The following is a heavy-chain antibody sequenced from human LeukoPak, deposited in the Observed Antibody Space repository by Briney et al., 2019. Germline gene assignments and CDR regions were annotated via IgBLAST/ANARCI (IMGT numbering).Heavy chain of an antibody. J-gene: IGHJ4*02. V-gene: IGHV4-34*01. D-gene: IGHD3-22*01. CDR1: GGSFSGYY. CDR3: ARSNGRRDYYDSSGRTFDY. CDR2: IYHSGST. Sequence: KPSEPLSLTCAVYGGSFSGYYWSWIRQPPGKGLEWIGSIYHSGSTYYNPSLKSRVTISVDTSKNQFSLKLSSVTAADTAVYYCARSNGRRDYYDSSGRTFDYWGQGTLVTVSS.